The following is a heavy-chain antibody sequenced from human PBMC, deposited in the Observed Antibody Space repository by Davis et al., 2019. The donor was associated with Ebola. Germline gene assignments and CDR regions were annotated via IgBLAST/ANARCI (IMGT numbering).Heavy chain of an antibody. CDR3: ARTQGYCSGGSCYGGDY. J-gene: IGHJ4*02. D-gene: IGHD2-15*01. Sequence: SETLSLTCTVSGGSISSYYWSWIRQPPGKGLEWIGYIYSGSTNYNPSLKSRVTISVDTSKNQFSLKLTSVTAADTAVYYCARTQGYCSGGSCYGGDYWGQGTLVTVSS. CDR2: IYSGST. CDR1: GGSISSYY. V-gene: IGHV4-59*01.